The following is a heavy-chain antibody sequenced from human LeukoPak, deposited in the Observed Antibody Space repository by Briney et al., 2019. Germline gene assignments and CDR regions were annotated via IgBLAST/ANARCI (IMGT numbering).Heavy chain of an antibody. Sequence: GGSLRLSCAASGFRFSSYAMAWVRQAPGKGLEWVSTIGGGGVRTYYADSVKGRFTISRDNSKNTLYLQMNSLRAEDTAVYYCAKVKKYSYYYGSGTASPFDYWGQGTLVTVSS. CDR1: GFRFSSYA. CDR3: AKVKKYSYYYGSGTASPFDY. V-gene: IGHV3-23*01. CDR2: IGGGGVRT. D-gene: IGHD3-10*01. J-gene: IGHJ4*02.